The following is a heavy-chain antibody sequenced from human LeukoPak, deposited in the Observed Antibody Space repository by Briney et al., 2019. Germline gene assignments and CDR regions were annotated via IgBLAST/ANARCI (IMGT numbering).Heavy chain of an antibody. CDR1: GGTFSSYA. CDR3: ARDSRIVVVPAAIGWFDP. Sequence: GSSVKVSCKASGGTFSSYAISWVRQAPGQGLEWMGRIIPILGIANYAQKSQGRVTITADKSTSTAYMELSSLRSEDTAVYYCARDSRIVVVPAAIGWFDPWGQGTLVTVSS. D-gene: IGHD2-2*02. CDR2: IIPILGIA. V-gene: IGHV1-69*04. J-gene: IGHJ5*02.